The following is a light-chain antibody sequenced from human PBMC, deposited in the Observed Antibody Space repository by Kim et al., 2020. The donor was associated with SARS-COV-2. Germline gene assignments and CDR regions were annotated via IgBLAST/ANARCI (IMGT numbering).Light chain of an antibody. J-gene: IGLJ3*02. CDR3: QVWDITSWV. V-gene: IGLV3-1*01. CDR1: KLGDRY. Sequence: SVSPGQTATITCAGDKLGDRYVCWYQQKPGQSPLLVIYQDNQRPSGIPERFSGSNSGNTATLTISETQAMDEADYYCQVWDITSWVFGGGTQLTVL. CDR2: QDN.